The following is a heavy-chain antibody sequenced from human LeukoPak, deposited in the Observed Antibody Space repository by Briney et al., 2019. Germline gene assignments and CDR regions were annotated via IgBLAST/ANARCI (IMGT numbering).Heavy chain of an antibody. CDR1: GYTFNNHY. V-gene: IGHV1-2*06. CDR2: INPNSGGT. Sequence: ASVKVSCKASGYTFNNHYMYWVRQAPGQGLEWMGRINPNSGGTNYAQKFQGRVTMTRDTSISTAYMELSRLRSDDTAVYYCARDSAQYSRYSYSFDPWGQGTLVTVSS. D-gene: IGHD6-6*01. J-gene: IGHJ5*02. CDR3: ARDSAQYSRYSYSFDP.